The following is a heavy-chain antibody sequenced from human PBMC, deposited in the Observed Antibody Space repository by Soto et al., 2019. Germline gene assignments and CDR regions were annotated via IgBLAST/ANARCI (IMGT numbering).Heavy chain of an antibody. CDR3: ARDRVERYCSGGSCLSYFDY. V-gene: IGHV1-69*13. D-gene: IGHD2-15*01. CDR2: IIPIFGTA. Sequence: SVKVSCKASGGTFSSYAISWVRQAPGQGLEWMGGIIPIFGTANYAQKFQGRVTITADESTSTAYMELSSLRSEDTAVYYCARDRVERYCSGGSCLSYFDYWGQGTLVTVSS. J-gene: IGHJ4*02. CDR1: GGTFSSYA.